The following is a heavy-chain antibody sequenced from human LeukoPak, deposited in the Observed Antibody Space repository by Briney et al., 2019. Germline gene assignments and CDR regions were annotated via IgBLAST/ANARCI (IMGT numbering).Heavy chain of an antibody. D-gene: IGHD4-17*01. Sequence: GGSLRLACAASGFIVSGNFMTWVRQAPGKGPEWVSAISGAGGRTYYADSVKGRFTISRDNSKNTLYLQMDSLRAEDTAVYYCAKDRADNGDRLRFDPWGQGTLVTVSS. J-gene: IGHJ5*02. CDR2: ISGAGGRT. CDR3: AKDRADNGDRLRFDP. CDR1: GFIVSGNF. V-gene: IGHV3-23*01.